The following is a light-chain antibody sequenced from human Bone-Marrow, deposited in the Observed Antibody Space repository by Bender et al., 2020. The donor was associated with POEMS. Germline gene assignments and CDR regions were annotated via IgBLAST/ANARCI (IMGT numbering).Light chain of an antibody. V-gene: IGLV2-11*01. Sequence: QSALTQPRSVSGSPGQSVSISCTGTSSDVGSGDSVSWYQQHPGKAPQLMIYHVSKRPSGVPDRFSGSKSAHTASLTISGLQAEDEADYHCFSYAGSYTSVFGGGTKLTVL. CDR3: FSYAGSYTSV. CDR1: SSDVGSGDS. J-gene: IGLJ3*02. CDR2: HVS.